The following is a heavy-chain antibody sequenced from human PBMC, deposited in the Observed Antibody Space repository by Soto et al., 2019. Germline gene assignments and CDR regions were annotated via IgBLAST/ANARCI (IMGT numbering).Heavy chain of an antibody. D-gene: IGHD2-2*01. V-gene: IGHV3-7*01. Sequence: GGSLRLSCAASGFTFSSYWMSWVRQAPGKGLEWVANIKQDGSVKYYVDSVRGRFTISRDNAKNSLDLQMNSLRAEDTAVYYCARHVEPAAGPYYFDYWGQGTLVTVSS. J-gene: IGHJ4*02. CDR1: GFTFSSYW. CDR2: IKQDGSVK. CDR3: ARHVEPAAGPYYFDY.